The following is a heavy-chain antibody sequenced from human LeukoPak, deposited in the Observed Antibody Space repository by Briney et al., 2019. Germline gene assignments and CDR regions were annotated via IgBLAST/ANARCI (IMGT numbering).Heavy chain of an antibody. CDR2: INHSGST. CDR1: GGSFSGYY. V-gene: IGHV4-34*01. Sequence: SETLSLTWAVYGGSFSGYYWSWIRQPPGKGLEWIGEINHSGSTNYNPSLKSRVTISVDTSKNQFSLKLSSVTAADTAVYYCASLYSSGRSAADYWGQGTLVTVSS. D-gene: IGHD6-19*01. CDR3: ASLYSSGRSAADY. J-gene: IGHJ4*02.